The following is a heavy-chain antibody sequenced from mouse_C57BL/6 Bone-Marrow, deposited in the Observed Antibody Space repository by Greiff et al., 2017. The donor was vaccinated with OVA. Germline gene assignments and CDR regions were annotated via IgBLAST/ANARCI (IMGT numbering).Heavy chain of an antibody. CDR2: ISSGGSYT. Sequence: EVMLVESGGDLVKPGGSLKLSCAASGFTFSSYGMSWFRQTPDKRLEWVATISSGGSYTYYPDSVKGRFTITRDNAKNTLYLQMSSLKSEDTAMDYCARGRVTTDAMDYWGQGTSVTVSS. V-gene: IGHV5-6*01. CDR3: ARGRVTTDAMDY. CDR1: GFTFSSYG. D-gene: IGHD2-2*01. J-gene: IGHJ4*01.